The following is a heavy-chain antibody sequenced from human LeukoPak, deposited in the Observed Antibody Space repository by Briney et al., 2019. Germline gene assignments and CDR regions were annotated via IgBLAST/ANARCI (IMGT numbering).Heavy chain of an antibody. J-gene: IGHJ3*02. Sequence: GGSLRLSCAASGFTFTTYWMSWVRQAPGKGLEWVANIKQDGTEKYYVDSVKGRFTISRDNAKNSLYLQMNSLRAEDTAVYYCARDWYDNTDAFDIWGQGTMVTVSS. V-gene: IGHV3-7*01. CDR1: GFTFTTYW. CDR3: ARDWYDNTDAFDI. D-gene: IGHD3-9*01. CDR2: IKQDGTEK.